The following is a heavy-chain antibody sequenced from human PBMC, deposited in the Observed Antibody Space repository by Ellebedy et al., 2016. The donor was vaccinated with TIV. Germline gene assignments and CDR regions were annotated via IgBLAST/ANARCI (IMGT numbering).Heavy chain of an antibody. Sequence: GGSLRLXXAASGFTFSSYAMHWVRQAPGKGLEWVAVISYDGSNKYYADSVKGRFTISGDNSKNTLYLQMNSLRAEDTAVYCCSFSGSYSVYWGQGTLVTVSS. D-gene: IGHD3-10*01. J-gene: IGHJ4*02. V-gene: IGHV3-30-3*01. CDR3: SFSGSYSVY. CDR2: ISYDGSNK. CDR1: GFTFSSYA.